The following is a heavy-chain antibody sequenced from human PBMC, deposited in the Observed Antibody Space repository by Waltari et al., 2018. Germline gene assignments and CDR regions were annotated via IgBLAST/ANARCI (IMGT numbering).Heavy chain of an antibody. J-gene: IGHJ4*02. Sequence: EVQLLESGGTLVQPGGSLRLSCAASGFTFTNYAMTWVRQAPGKGLEWVSAISASGGSTYYADSVKGRFTISRDNSKNTLYLQMNSLRAEDTAIYYCANWREGSNEYFDYWGQGTLVTVSS. CDR3: ANWREGSNEYFDY. CDR2: ISASGGST. D-gene: IGHD1-1*01. V-gene: IGHV3-23*01. CDR1: GFTFTNYA.